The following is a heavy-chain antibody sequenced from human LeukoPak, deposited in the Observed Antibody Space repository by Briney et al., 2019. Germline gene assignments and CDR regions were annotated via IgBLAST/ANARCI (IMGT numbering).Heavy chain of an antibody. CDR3: ASAQALYYYDSAFDY. D-gene: IGHD3-22*01. J-gene: IGHJ4*02. Sequence: PGGSLRLSCAASGFIFDDYAMHWVRQAPGKGLEWVSGITWNSGSIGYADSVKGRFTISRDNAKNSLYLQMNSLRAEDTAVYYCASAQALYYYDSAFDYWGQGTLVTVSS. CDR1: GFIFDDYA. V-gene: IGHV3-9*01. CDR2: ITWNSGSI.